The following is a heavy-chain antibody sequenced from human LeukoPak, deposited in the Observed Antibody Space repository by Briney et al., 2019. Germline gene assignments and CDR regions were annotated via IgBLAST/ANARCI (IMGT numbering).Heavy chain of an antibody. CDR1: GFTFTNAW. CDR3: AKDRPNYYETIGHHYRRDGDY. D-gene: IGHD3-22*01. Sequence: GGSLRLSCATSGFTFTNAWMTWVRQAPGKGPEWVSSISSRSDYTYYEDSVKGRFTISRDNSQNTLYLQMNSLRAEDTAIYYCAKDRPNYYETIGHHYRRDGDYWGQGTLVTVSS. J-gene: IGHJ4*02. CDR2: ISSRSDYT. V-gene: IGHV3-23*01.